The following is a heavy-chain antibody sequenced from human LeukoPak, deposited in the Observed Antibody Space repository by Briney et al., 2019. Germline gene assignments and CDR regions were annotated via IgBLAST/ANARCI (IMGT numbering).Heavy chain of an antibody. Sequence: QPGGSLRLSCAASGFTFSSYAMHWVRQAPGKGLEWVAVISYDGSNKYYAGSVKGRFTISRDNSKNTLYLQMNSLRAEDTAVYYCAGTIAARPGGGDDYWGQGTLVTVSS. CDR1: GFTFSSYA. CDR2: ISYDGSNK. J-gene: IGHJ4*02. V-gene: IGHV3-30*04. D-gene: IGHD6-6*01. CDR3: AGTIAARPGGGDDY.